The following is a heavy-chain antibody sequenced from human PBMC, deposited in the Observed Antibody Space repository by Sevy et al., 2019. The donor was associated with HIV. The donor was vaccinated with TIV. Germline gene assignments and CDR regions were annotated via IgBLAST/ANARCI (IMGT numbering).Heavy chain of an antibody. Sequence: GGSLRLSCAASGFTLSSYSMNWVRQAPGKGLEWVSSISSSSSYIYYADSVKGRFTISRDNAKNSLYLQMNSLRAEDTAVYYCARDGIIPAAPFDYWGQGSLVTVSS. D-gene: IGHD2-2*01. CDR2: ISSSSSYI. CDR1: GFTLSSYS. V-gene: IGHV3-21*01. CDR3: ARDGIIPAAPFDY. J-gene: IGHJ4*02.